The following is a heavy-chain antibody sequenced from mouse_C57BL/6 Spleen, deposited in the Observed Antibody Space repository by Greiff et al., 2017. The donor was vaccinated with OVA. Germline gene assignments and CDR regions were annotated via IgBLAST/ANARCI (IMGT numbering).Heavy chain of an antibody. CDR1: GYTFTDYY. V-gene: IGHV1-76*01. D-gene: IGHD2-3*01. CDR2: IYPGSGNT. CDR3: AREGYLYGVPSMTMDY. J-gene: IGHJ4*01. Sequence: VQLQQSGAELVRPGASVKLSCKASGYTFTDYYINWVKQRPGQGLEWIARIYPGSGNTYYNEKFKGKATLTAEKSSSTAYMQLSSLTSEDSAVYFCAREGYLYGVPSMTMDYWGQGTSVTVSS.